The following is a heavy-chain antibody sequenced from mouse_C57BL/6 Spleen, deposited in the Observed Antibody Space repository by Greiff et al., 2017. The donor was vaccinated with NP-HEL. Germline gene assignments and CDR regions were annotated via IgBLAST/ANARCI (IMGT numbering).Heavy chain of an antibody. CDR2: IDPENGDT. D-gene: IGHD1-1*01. CDR3: TTEGILLRYFDV. CDR1: GFNIKDDY. V-gene: IGHV14-4*01. J-gene: IGHJ1*03. Sequence: DVQLKQSGAELVRPGASVKLSCTASGFNIKDDYMHWVKQRPEQGLEWIGWIDPENGDTEYASKFQGKATITADTSSNTAYLQLSSLTSEDTAVYYCTTEGILLRYFDVWGTGTTVTVSS.